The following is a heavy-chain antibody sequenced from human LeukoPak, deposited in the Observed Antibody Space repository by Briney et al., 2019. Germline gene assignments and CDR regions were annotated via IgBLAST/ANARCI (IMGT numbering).Heavy chain of an antibody. J-gene: IGHJ4*02. Sequence: GGSLRLSCAASGFTFSSYGMHWVRQAPGKGLEWVAVISYDGSNKYYADSVKGRFTISRDNSKNTLYLQMNSLRAEDTAVYYCARGGDYYDSSGYFWRPAEIDYWGQGTLVTVSS. D-gene: IGHD3-22*01. CDR2: ISYDGSNK. V-gene: IGHV3-30*03. CDR1: GFTFSSYG. CDR3: ARGGDYYDSSGYFWRPAEIDY.